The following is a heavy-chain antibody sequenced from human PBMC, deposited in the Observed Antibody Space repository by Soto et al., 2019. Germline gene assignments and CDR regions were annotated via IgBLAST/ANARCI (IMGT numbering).Heavy chain of an antibody. CDR1: GFTFSSYA. CDR2: ISGSGGST. CDR3: AKDPRSKIAAAGNNWFDP. V-gene: IGHV3-23*01. D-gene: IGHD6-13*01. J-gene: IGHJ5*02. Sequence: QPGGSLRLSCAASGFTFSSYAMSWVRQAPGKGLEWVSAISGSGGSTYYADSVKGRFTISRDNSKNTLYLQMNSLRAEDTAVYYCAKDPRSKIAAAGNNWFDPWGQGTLVTVS.